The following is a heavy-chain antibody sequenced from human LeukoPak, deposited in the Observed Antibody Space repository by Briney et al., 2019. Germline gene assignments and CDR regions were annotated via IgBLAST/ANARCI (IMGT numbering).Heavy chain of an antibody. D-gene: IGHD2-8*01. CDR1: GFTFSSYA. CDR2: ISGSGGST. CDR3: AKDRTCTNAVCYFDY. Sequence: GGSLRLSCAASGFTFSSYAMSWVRQAPGKGLEWVSTISGSGGSTYYADSVKGRVTIPRDSSKNTLYLQMNSLSAEDTAVYYCAKDRTCTNAVCYFDYWGQGTLVTVSS. J-gene: IGHJ4*02. V-gene: IGHV3-23*01.